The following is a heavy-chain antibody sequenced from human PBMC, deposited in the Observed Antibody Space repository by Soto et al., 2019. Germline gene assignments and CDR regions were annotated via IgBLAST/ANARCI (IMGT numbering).Heavy chain of an antibody. Sequence: QVQLQQSGAGLLKPSETLSLTCAVYGESFSGYIWTWIRQTPGKGLQWIGQINHSGSSSYNPSLKSRVTISVPTSNTQFSPELSSVTAADTAVYYCARGLITGSHYSGGWYYFDSWGQGTQVTVSS. CDR1: GESFSGYI. CDR3: ARGLITGSHYSGGWYYFDS. J-gene: IGHJ4*02. D-gene: IGHD6-19*01. CDR2: INHSGSS. V-gene: IGHV4-34*01.